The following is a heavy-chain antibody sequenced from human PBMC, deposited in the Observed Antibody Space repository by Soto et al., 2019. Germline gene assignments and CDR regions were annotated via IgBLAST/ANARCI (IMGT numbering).Heavy chain of an antibody. J-gene: IGHJ4*02. CDR1: GFTFASCG. CDR3: PTEGAKTPWNFVF. D-gene: IGHD1-26*01. CDR2: ISQTGANT. V-gene: IGHV3-23*01. Sequence: GGSLRLSCCASGFTFASCGMNWVRQAPGRGLEWVAGISQTGANTYYADSVRGRFIISRDNSRNTVSLEMNSLRGEDSALYYCPTEGAKTPWNFVFWGQATNVTVYS.